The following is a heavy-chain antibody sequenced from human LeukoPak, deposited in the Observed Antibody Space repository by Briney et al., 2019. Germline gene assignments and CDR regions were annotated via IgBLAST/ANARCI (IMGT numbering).Heavy chain of an antibody. CDR2: ISHSGST. D-gene: IGHD3-9*01. Sequence: PSETLSLTCAVYGGSFSGYYWSWIRQPPGKGLEWIGEISHSGSTNYNPSLKSRVTIPVDTSKNQFSLKLSSVTAADTAVYYCARGYDILTGYTRSFDYWGQGTLVTVSS. V-gene: IGHV4-34*01. J-gene: IGHJ4*02. CDR1: GGSFSGYY. CDR3: ARGYDILTGYTRSFDY.